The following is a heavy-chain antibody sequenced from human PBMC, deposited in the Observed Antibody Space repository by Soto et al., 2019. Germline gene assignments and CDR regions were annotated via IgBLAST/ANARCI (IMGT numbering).Heavy chain of an antibody. CDR2: IIPFFGTA. Sequence: SVKVSCKASGGTFSTFGISWVLQAPGQGLEWMGGIIPFFGTARYSQKFEDRITITADESTNTVYMDLRSLTSEDTAIYYCAKSAPMDAGDKYYYDFWGQGALVTVSS. V-gene: IGHV1-69*13. J-gene: IGHJ4*02. D-gene: IGHD4-17*01. CDR1: GGTFSTFG. CDR3: AKSAPMDAGDKYYYDF.